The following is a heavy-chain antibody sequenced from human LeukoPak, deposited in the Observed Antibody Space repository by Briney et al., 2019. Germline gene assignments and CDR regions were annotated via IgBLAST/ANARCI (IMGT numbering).Heavy chain of an antibody. D-gene: IGHD2-2*01. CDR3: ARLPYSGCSSTSCYYPWGYYYYMDV. Sequence: PSGTLSLTCAVSGGSISSSNWWSWVRQPPGKGLEWIGEIYHSGSTNYNPSLKSRVTISVDKSKNQFSLKLSSVTAADTAVYYCARLPYSGCSSTSCYYPWGYYYYMDVWGKGTTVTVSS. CDR2: IYHSGST. J-gene: IGHJ6*03. CDR1: GGSISSSNW. V-gene: IGHV4-4*02.